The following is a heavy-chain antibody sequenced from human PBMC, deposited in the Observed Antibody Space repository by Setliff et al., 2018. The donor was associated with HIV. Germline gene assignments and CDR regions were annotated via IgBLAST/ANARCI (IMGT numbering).Heavy chain of an antibody. CDR1: GDSITHYY. V-gene: IGHV4-59*04. CDR3: ASRIYYYDESRVLREEGFVP. Sequence: PSETLSLTCSVSGDSITHYYWTWIRQPPGKGLEWTGSIYHTGRTYYNRSLESRLTISIDTSKNQFSLKLTSVTAADTAMYYCASRIYYYDESRVLREEGFVPWGQGTLVTVSS. D-gene: IGHD3-22*01. CDR2: IYHTGRT. J-gene: IGHJ5*02.